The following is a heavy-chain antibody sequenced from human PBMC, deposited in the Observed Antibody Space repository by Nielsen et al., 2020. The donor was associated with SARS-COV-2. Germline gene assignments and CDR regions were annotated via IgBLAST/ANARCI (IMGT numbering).Heavy chain of an antibody. J-gene: IGHJ4*02. V-gene: IGHV3-23*01. D-gene: IGHD6-13*01. Sequence: GESLKISCAASGFTFSNYAMNWVRQAPGKGPEWVSGIRGSGGDTDYADSVKGRFTISRDNSKNTLYLQMNSLRAEDTAVYYCTKGAQLGDYWGQGTLVTVSS. CDR1: GFTFSNYA. CDR2: IRGSGGDT. CDR3: TKGAQLGDY.